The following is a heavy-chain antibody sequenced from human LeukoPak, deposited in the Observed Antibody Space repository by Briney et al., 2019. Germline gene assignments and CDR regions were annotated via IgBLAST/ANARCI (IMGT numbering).Heavy chain of an antibody. J-gene: IGHJ6*02. CDR2: ISASGGST. D-gene: IGHD6-19*01. Sequence: GGSLRLSCAASGFTFSSYAMSWVRQAPGKGLEWVSTISASGGSTYYADSVKGQFTISRDNSEKTLYLQMNSLRAEDTAVYYCAKDKGQWLVQRNYYYGMDVWGQGTTVTVSS. CDR3: AKDKGQWLVQRNYYYGMDV. V-gene: IGHV3-23*01. CDR1: GFTFSSYA.